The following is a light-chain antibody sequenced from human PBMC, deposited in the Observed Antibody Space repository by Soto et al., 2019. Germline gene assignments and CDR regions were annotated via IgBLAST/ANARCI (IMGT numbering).Light chain of an antibody. J-gene: IGKJ5*01. V-gene: IGKV1-33*01. CDR3: QQSDSLPIT. CDR1: QDISTY. CDR2: DAS. Sequence: DIQMTQSPSSLSASVGDRVTITCRARQDISTYLNWYQQRPGKAPKLLIYDASNLERGVPSRFSGTRSGTHFTFAITSLQPEDVATYYWQQSDSLPITFGQGTRLEI.